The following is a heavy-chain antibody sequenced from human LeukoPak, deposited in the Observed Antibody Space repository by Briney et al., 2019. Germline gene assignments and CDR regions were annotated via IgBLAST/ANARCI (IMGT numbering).Heavy chain of an antibody. CDR3: ARWKSGSCPH. Sequence: QPGGSLRLSCAASGFTFSDHYMDRVRQAPGKGLEWVGRSRNKAQNYITEYAASVKGRFTISRDDSKNSLYLQMNRQKTEDTAVYYCARWKSGSCPHWGQGTLVTVSS. V-gene: IGHV3-72*01. CDR1: GFTFSDHY. D-gene: IGHD1-26*01. CDR2: SRNKAQNYIT. J-gene: IGHJ4*02.